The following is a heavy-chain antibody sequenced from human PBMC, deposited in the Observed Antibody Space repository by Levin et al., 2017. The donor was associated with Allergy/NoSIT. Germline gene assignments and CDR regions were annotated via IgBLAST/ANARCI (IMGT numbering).Heavy chain of an antibody. D-gene: IGHD6-19*01. V-gene: IGHV4-59*08. CDR1: GGSISSYY. CDR3: AAGYSSGWTGWFDP. CDR2: IYYSGST. Sequence: PGGSLRLSCTVSGGSISSYYWSWIRQPPGKGLEWIGYIYYSGSTNYNPSLKSRVTISVDTSKNQFSLKLSSVTAADTAVYYCAAGYSSGWTGWFDPWGQGTLVTVSS. J-gene: IGHJ5*02.